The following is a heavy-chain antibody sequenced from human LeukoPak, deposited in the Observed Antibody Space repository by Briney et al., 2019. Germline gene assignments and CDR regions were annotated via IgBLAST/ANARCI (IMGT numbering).Heavy chain of an antibody. CDR3: ARDGLEYSSWGINY. CDR1: GFTFSSYW. CDR2: IKQDGSEK. J-gene: IGHJ4*02. V-gene: IGHV3-7*01. Sequence: PGGSLRLPCAASGFTFSSYWMSWVRQAPGKGLEWVANIKQDGSEKYYVDSVKGRFTISRDNAKNSLYLQMNSLRAEDTAVYYCARDGLEYSSWGINYWGQGTLVTVSS. D-gene: IGHD6-6*01.